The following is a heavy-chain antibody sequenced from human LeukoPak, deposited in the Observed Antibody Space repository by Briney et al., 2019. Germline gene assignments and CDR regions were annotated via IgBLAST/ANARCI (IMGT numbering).Heavy chain of an antibody. Sequence: PGGSLRLSCAASGFTFSSYAMSWVRQAPGKGLEWVSAISGSGSTYYADSVKGRFTISRDNSKNTLYLQMNSLRAEDTAVYYGVLEWQNAFDIWGQGTMVTVSS. J-gene: IGHJ3*02. CDR1: GFTFSSYA. CDR2: ISGSGST. D-gene: IGHD3-3*01. CDR3: VLEWQNAFDI. V-gene: IGHV3-23*01.